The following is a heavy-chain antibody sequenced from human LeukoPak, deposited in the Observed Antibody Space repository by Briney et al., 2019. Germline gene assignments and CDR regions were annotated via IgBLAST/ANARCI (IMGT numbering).Heavy chain of an antibody. CDR2: ISGSGGST. CDR1: GFTFSDYY. D-gene: IGHD5-18*01. Sequence: GGSLRLSCAASGFTFSDYYMSWVRQAPGKGLEWVSAISGSGGSTYYVDSVKGRFTISRDNSKNTLYLQMNSLRAEDTAVYYCAKDPKTGKYSYGPYYFDYWGQGTLVTVSS. J-gene: IGHJ4*02. V-gene: IGHV3-23*01. CDR3: AKDPKTGKYSYGPYYFDY.